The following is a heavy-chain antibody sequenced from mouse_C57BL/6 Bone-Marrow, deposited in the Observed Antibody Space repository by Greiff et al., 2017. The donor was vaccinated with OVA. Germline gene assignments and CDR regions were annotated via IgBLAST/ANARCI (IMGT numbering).Heavy chain of an antibody. Sequence: VQLQQSGAELVRPGTSVKVSCKASGYAFTNYLIEWVKQRPGQGLEWIGVINPGSGGTNYNEQFKGKATLTADKSSSTAYMQLSSLTSEDSAVYVCARGSITTVPYAMDYWGQGTSVTVSS. CDR2: INPGSGGT. V-gene: IGHV1-54*01. J-gene: IGHJ4*01. D-gene: IGHD1-1*01. CDR3: ARGSITTVPYAMDY. CDR1: GYAFTNYL.